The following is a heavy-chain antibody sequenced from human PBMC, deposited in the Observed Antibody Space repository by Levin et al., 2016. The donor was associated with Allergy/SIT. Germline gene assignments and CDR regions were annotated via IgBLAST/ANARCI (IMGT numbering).Heavy chain of an antibody. Sequence: GESLKISCSGSGFTFSDNPMHWVRQTPEKGLEYLSSISTSGTYTYYAASVKDRFNISRDNSKNTVYLQMSSLTADDTGVYYCVKSLGDSTGYYFDVWGHGTLVTVSS. CDR2: ISTSGTYT. CDR3: VKSLGDSTGYYFDV. J-gene: IGHJ4*01. CDR1: GFTFSDNP. V-gene: IGHV3-64D*06. D-gene: IGHD3-22*01.